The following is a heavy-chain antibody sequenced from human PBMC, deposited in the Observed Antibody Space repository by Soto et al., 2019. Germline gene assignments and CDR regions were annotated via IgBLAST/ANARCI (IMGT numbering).Heavy chain of an antibody. V-gene: IGHV4-59*01. CDR3: ARGGFGATTIDY. J-gene: IGHJ4*02. CDR1: GVSISSYY. CDR2: IYYSGST. D-gene: IGHD3-10*01. Sequence: ASETLSLTCTVSGVSISSYYWSWIRQPPGKGLEWIGYIYYSGSTNYNPSLKSRVTISVDTSKNQFSLKLSPVTATDTAVYYCARGGFGATTIDYWGQGTLVTVSS.